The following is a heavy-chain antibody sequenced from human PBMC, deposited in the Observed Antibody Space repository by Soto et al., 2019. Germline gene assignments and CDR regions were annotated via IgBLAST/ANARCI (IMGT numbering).Heavy chain of an antibody. CDR3: AIPSGLTVTGLDY. D-gene: IGHD6-19*01. J-gene: IGHJ4*02. CDR2: IGGNGADT. Sequence: EVQLLESGGGLVQPGGSLRLSCAASGFIFRNYAMSWVRQAPGKGLEWVSAIGGNGADTYYADSVKSRFTISRDNSKNTLYLQMNSLRAEDTAVYFCAIPSGLTVTGLDYWGQGTLVTVSS. CDR1: GFIFRNYA. V-gene: IGHV3-23*01.